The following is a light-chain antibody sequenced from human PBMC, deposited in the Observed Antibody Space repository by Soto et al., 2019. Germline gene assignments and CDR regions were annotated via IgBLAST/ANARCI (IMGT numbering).Light chain of an antibody. Sequence: QSVLTQPASVSGSPGQSITISCAGTSSDISAYNFVSWYQHRPGKAPRLLIFEVNSRPAGLSNRFSGSKSGNTASLTISGLQAEDDGDYYCSSYTGSGTLVVFGGGTKLTVL. CDR1: SSDISAYNF. CDR2: EVN. J-gene: IGLJ2*01. CDR3: SSYTGSGTLVV. V-gene: IGLV2-14*01.